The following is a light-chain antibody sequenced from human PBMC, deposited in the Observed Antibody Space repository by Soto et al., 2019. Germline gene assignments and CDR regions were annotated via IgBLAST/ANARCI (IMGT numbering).Light chain of an antibody. V-gene: IGKV3-20*01. Sequence: DIVSTQSPCTLSLSPGERATLSCRDSQSVSSSYLVWYQQKPGQAPRLLIYGASTRATGIPARFSGSGSGTEFTLTISSLQSEDFAVYYCQQYDRSPITVGQGTRLEIK. CDR3: QQYDRSPIT. CDR2: GAS. CDR1: QSVSSSY. J-gene: IGKJ5*01.